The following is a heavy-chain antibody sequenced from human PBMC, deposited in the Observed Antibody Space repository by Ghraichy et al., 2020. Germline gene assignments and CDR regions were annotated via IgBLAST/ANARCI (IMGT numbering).Heavy chain of an antibody. V-gene: IGHV1-18*04. CDR2: ISAYNGNT. D-gene: IGHD6-13*01. CDR3: ARDRLYSSRGLGAFDI. Sequence: ASVKVSCKASGYTFTSYGISWVRQAPGQGLEWMGWISAYNGNTNYAQKLQGRVTMTTDTSTSTAYMELRSLRSDDTAVYYCARDRLYSSRGLGAFDIWGQGTMVTVSS. CDR1: GYTFTSYG. J-gene: IGHJ3*02.